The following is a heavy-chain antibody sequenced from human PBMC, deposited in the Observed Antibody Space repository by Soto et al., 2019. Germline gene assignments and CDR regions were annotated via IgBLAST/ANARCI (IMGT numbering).Heavy chain of an antibody. D-gene: IGHD2-21*02. CDR3: ARAGYCGPGCYYYFDY. Sequence: GASLRLSCAVSGFTFGSYWMNCVRMIPGKGLEWVAYIKPDGSATYYVDSVKGRFTISRDNAKNSLYLQMNSLRVEDTSVYYCARAGYCGPGCYYYFDYWGQGTLVTVSS. V-gene: IGHV3-7*01. CDR1: GFTFGSYW. CDR2: IKPDGSAT. J-gene: IGHJ4*02.